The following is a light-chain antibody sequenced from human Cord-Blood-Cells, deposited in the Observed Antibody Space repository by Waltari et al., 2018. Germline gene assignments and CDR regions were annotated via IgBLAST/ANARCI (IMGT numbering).Light chain of an antibody. Sequence: QSALTQPASVYGSPGQSITISCTGTSSDVGGYNYVSWDQQHPGKAPKRIVYDVSNRPSGVSNRFSDYNSGNTASLTNSALQAEDEADYYCSSYTSSSTLVFGGGTKLTVL. V-gene: IGLV2-14*01. CDR3: SSYTSSSTLV. CDR1: SSDVGGYNY. J-gene: IGLJ3*02. CDR2: DVS.